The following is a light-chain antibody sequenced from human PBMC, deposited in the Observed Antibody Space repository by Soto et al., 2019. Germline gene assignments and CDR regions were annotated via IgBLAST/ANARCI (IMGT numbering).Light chain of an antibody. CDR2: GAS. J-gene: IGKJ4*01. Sequence: DIQMTQSPSSVSASVGDRVTITCRASQGISNWLAWYQQQPGKAPKLLIYGASSLQSGVPSRFSGGGSGTHFTLIIIGLQPEDYATYYCQQTNTFLPLSFGGGTKVEI. V-gene: IGKV1-12*01. CDR1: QGISNW. CDR3: QQTNTFLPLS.